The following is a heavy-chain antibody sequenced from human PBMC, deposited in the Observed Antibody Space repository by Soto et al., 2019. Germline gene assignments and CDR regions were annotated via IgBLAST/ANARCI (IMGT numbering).Heavy chain of an antibody. Sequence: SETLSLTCTVSGGSVSSGSYYWSWIRQPPGKGLEWIGYIYYSGSTNYNPSLKSRVTISVDTSKNQFSLKLSSVTAADTAVYYCARDNSLRFLEWSGGGMEVWGQGTTVTVSS. CDR2: IYYSGST. V-gene: IGHV4-61*01. D-gene: IGHD3-3*01. CDR3: ARDNSLRFLEWSGGGMEV. J-gene: IGHJ6*02. CDR1: GGSVSSGSYY.